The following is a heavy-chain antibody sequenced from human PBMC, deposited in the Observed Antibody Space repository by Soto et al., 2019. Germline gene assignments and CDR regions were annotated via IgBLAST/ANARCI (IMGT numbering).Heavy chain of an antibody. Sequence: QVQLVQSGAEVKKPGSSVKVSCKASGGTFSSYAISWVRQAPGQGLEWMGGIIPIFGTANYAQKFQGRVTITADESTSTAHMEVSSLRSEDTAVYYCARERAVAGERWVDPWGQGTLVTVSS. J-gene: IGHJ5*02. CDR3: ARERAVAGERWVDP. D-gene: IGHD6-19*01. CDR1: GGTFSSYA. V-gene: IGHV1-69*01. CDR2: IIPIFGTA.